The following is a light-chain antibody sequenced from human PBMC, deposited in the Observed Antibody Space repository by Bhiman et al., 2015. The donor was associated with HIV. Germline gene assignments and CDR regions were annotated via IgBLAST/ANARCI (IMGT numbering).Light chain of an antibody. CDR2: DVS. Sequence: QSALTQPASVSGSPGQSITISCTGTSSDVGGYNYVSWYQQHPGKVPKLMIYDVSKRPSGVPDRFSGSKSGNTASLTISGLQADDEADYFCCSYRGIYTSYVFGTGTKVTVL. CDR3: CSYRGIYTSYV. J-gene: IGLJ1*01. CDR1: SSDVGGYNY. V-gene: IGLV2-11*01.